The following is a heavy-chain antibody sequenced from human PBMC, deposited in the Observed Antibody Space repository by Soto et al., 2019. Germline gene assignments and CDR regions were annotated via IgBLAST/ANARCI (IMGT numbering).Heavy chain of an antibody. CDR1: GFTFSNYG. CDR3: AKGRDGHGLSPGNWFDP. D-gene: IGHD1-26*01. V-gene: IGHV3-23*01. CDR2: ISNSGGTT. J-gene: IGHJ5*02. Sequence: EVQLLESGGGLEQPGGSLRLSCAASGFTFSNYGMSWVRQAPGKGLEWVATISNSGGTTYYADSVKGRFTISRDTSKNTLYLQMYSLRADDTAVYYCAKGRDGHGLSPGNWFDPWGQGTLVTVSS.